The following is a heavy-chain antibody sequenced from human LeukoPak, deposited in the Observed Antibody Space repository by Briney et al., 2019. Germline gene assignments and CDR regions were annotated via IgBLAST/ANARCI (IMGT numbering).Heavy chain of an antibody. CDR2: IYYSGAT. Sequence: SETLSLTCTVSGDSISNGDYYWSWIRQHPEKGLECIGHIYYSGATYYNPSLKSRLTISVDTPKSQFSLKLSSMTAADTAMYYCARHYGPWGQGTLVTVSS. D-gene: IGHD3-16*01. CDR3: ARHYGP. CDR1: GDSISNGDYY. V-gene: IGHV4-30-4*08. J-gene: IGHJ5*02.